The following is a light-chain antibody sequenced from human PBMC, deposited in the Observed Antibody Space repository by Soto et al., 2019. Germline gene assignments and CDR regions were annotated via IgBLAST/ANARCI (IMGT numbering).Light chain of an antibody. CDR1: QNISNY. CDR2: AAS. Sequence: DIQMTQSPSSLSASIGDRVTIACRASQNISNYLHWYRHKPGKAPELLMYAASRLQSWVPSRFICSGYGTAFTLTISSLQPEDFATSYCEQSDSIPYNFGQGTKLE. CDR3: EQSDSIPYN. V-gene: IGKV1-39*01. J-gene: IGKJ2*01.